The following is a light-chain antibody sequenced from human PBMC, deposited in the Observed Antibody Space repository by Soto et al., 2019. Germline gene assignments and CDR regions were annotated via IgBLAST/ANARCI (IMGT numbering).Light chain of an antibody. CDR1: QCISSW. CDR2: AAS. J-gene: IGKJ1*01. CDR3: QQSYSTPRT. V-gene: IGKV1-39*01. Sequence: DIQMTQSPPTLSASVGDRTSITCMASQCISSWLAWYQQKPGKAPKLLIYAASSVLSGVPSRFSGGGSGTDFTLTISSLQPEDFATYDCQQSYSTPRTFGQGTKVEI.